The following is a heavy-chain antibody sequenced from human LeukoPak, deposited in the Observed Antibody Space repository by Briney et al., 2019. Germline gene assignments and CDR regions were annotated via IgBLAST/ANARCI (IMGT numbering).Heavy chain of an antibody. Sequence: PGGSLRLSCAASGFTFSSYEMNWVRQAPGKGLEWVSYISSSGSTIYYADSVKGRFTFSRDDSKNTVYLQMNNVRAEDTAVYYCARERPDSRILDYWGQGTLVTVSS. V-gene: IGHV3-48*03. CDR3: ARERPDSRILDY. CDR2: ISSSGSTI. CDR1: GFTFSSYE. D-gene: IGHD1-14*01. J-gene: IGHJ4*02.